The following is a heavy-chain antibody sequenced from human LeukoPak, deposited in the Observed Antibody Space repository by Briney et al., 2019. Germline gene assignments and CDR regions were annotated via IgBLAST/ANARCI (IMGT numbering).Heavy chain of an antibody. V-gene: IGHV3-23*01. CDR2: ISGSGGNT. CDR1: GFTFRNYA. Sequence: PGGSLRLSCAGSGFTFRNYAMRWVRQAQGKGLEWVSDISGSGGNTYYADSVKGRFTISRDNSKSPLYLQMNSLRAEDTALDYCRFFGEPRGYWGQRVPGTVSS. CDR3: RFFGEPRGY. J-gene: IGHJ4*02. D-gene: IGHD3-10*01.